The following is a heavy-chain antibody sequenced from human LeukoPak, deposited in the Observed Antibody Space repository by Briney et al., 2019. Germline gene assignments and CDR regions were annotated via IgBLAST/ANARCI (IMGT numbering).Heavy chain of an antibody. Sequence: ASVKVSCKASGYTFTGYYMHWVRQAPGQGLEGMGWINPNSGGTNCAQKFQGWVTMTRDTSISTAYMAMSRLRSDDTAVYYCARGATAGRFSLRPSGAYYMDVWGKGTTVTVSS. D-gene: IGHD6-13*01. CDR2: INPNSGGT. CDR3: ARGATAGRFSLRPSGAYYMDV. CDR1: GYTFTGYY. V-gene: IGHV1-2*04. J-gene: IGHJ6*03.